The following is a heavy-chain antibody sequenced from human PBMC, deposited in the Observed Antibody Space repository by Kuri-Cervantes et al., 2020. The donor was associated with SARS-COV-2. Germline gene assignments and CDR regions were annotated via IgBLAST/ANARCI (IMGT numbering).Heavy chain of an antibody. CDR1: GGSISSYY. J-gene: IGHJ4*02. Sequence: SETLSLTCTVSGGSISSYYWSWIRQPPGKGLEWIGYIYYSGSTNYNPSLKSRVTISVDTSKNQFSLKLSSVTAADTAVYYCAGGWEYSSSGYKPPLDYWGQGNLVNVSS. CDR2: IYYSGST. V-gene: IGHV4-59*01. CDR3: AGGWEYSSSGYKPPLDY. D-gene: IGHD6-13*01.